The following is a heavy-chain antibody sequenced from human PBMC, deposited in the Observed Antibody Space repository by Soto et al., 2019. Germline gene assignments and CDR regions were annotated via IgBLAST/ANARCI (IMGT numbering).Heavy chain of an antibody. CDR1: GGSISSFFYY. D-gene: IGHD6-19*01. V-gene: IGHV4-31*03. J-gene: IGHJ6*03. CDR3: ARSGLADYYHVEV. CDR2: IYYSGST. Sequence: TLSLTCTVSGGSISSFFYYWSWIRQHPGKGLEWIGYIYYSGSTYYNPSLKSRVTISVDTSENQFSLKLSSVTAADTAVYYCARSGLADYYHVEVWGQGTPSTVPS.